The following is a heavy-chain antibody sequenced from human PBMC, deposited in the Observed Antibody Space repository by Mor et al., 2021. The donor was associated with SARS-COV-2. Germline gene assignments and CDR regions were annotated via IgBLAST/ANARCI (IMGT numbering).Heavy chain of an antibody. CDR1: A. V-gene: IGHV3-30-3*01. Sequence: AMHWVRQAPGKGLEWVAVISYDGSNKYYADSVKGRFTISRDNSKNTLYLQMNSLRAEDTAVYYCALYAFDIWGQGTMVTV. CDR2: ISYDGSNK. CDR3: ALYAFDI. J-gene: IGHJ3*02.